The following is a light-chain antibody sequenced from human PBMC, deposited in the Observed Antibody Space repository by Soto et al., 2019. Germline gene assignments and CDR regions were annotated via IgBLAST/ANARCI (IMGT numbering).Light chain of an antibody. Sequence: DVQLPQSPSFLSASVGDRVTITCRASQGISSYLAWYQQRPGKVPKLLIYAASTLQSGVPSRFSGSRSGTEFTLTISSLQPEDFATYYCQQYSSYPRTFGQGTKVEIK. CDR3: QQYSSYPRT. J-gene: IGKJ1*01. CDR2: AAS. V-gene: IGKV1-9*01. CDR1: QGISSY.